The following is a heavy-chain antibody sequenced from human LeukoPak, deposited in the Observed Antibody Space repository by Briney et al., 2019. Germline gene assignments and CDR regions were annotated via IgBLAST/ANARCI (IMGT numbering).Heavy chain of an antibody. V-gene: IGHV3-33*08. CDR1: GFTFSSFG. CDR2: IWYDGTDQ. D-gene: IGHD3/OR15-3a*01. J-gene: IGHJ4*02. Sequence: GGSLRLSCTAWGFTFSSFGMHSVRQAPGKGLEWVALIWYDGTDQFYGDSVRGRFTISRDNSRNTLYLHMYNLRGEDTAVYCCARDKFGPGYFDFWGQGSLVTVSS. CDR3: ARDKFGPGYFDF.